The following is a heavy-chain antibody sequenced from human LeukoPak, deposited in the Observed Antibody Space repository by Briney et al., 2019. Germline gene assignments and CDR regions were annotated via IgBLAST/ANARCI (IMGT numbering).Heavy chain of an antibody. Sequence: PSETLSLTCTVSGGSISSSSYYWGWVRQPPGKGLEWIGSIYYSGYTYHHPSLKSRVTISVDTSKNQFSLKLSSVTAADTAVYYCARDPGGDCYFDYWGQGTLVTVSS. J-gene: IGHJ4*02. CDR3: ARDPGGDCYFDY. D-gene: IGHD2-21*01. CDR1: GGSISSSSYY. CDR2: IYYSGYT. V-gene: IGHV4-39*07.